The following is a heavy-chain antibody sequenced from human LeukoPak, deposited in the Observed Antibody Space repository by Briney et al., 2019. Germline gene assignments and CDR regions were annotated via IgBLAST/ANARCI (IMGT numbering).Heavy chain of an antibody. D-gene: IGHD3-22*01. V-gene: IGHV3-21*01. CDR1: GFTFSSYA. CDR2: VSSSGAYI. Sequence: PGGSLRLSCAASGFTFSSYAMNWIRQAPGKGPEWVASVSSSGAYIYYADLMEGRFTISRDNAKNSLILQMNSLRAEDTAVYYCARGVGNYRYYFDSWGQGTLVTVSS. CDR3: ARGVGNYRYYFDS. J-gene: IGHJ4*02.